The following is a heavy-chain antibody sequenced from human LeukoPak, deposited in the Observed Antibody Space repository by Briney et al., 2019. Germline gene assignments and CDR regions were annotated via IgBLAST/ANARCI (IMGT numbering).Heavy chain of an antibody. Sequence: PSETLSLTCTVSGGSISSGDYYWSWIRQPPGKGLEWIGYIYYSGSTYYDPSLKSRVTISVDTSKNQFSLKLSSVTAADTAVYYCARVNGGGSWSGSDYWGQGTLVTVSS. CDR1: GGSISSGDYY. CDR2: IYYSGST. D-gene: IGHD2-15*01. J-gene: IGHJ4*02. CDR3: ARVNGGGSWSGSDY. V-gene: IGHV4-30-4*01.